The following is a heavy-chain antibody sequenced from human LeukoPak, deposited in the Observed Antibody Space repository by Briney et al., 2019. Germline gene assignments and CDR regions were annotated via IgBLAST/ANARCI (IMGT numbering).Heavy chain of an antibody. CDR2: IYYSGST. Sequence: SETLSLTCTVSGGSISSSSYYWGWIRQPPGKGLEWIGSIYYSGSTYYNPSLKSRVTISVDTSKNQFSLKLSSVTAADTAVYYCARSSKPHCSSTSCYVGYYFDYWGQGTLVTVSS. J-gene: IGHJ4*02. V-gene: IGHV4-39*07. CDR3: ARSSKPHCSSTSCYVGYYFDY. CDR1: GGSISSSSYY. D-gene: IGHD2-2*01.